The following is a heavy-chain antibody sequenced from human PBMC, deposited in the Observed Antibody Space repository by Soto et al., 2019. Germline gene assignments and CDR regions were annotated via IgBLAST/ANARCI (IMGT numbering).Heavy chain of an antibody. V-gene: IGHV1-46*01. CDR2: INPSVGST. J-gene: IGHJ3*02. Sequence: GASVKVSCKASGYTFTSYYMHWVRQAPGQGLEWMGIINPSVGSTSYAQKFQGRVTMTTDKSTSTAYMELSSLRSEDTAVYYCAREPRHYYYDSSGYYYTDAFDIWGQGTMVTVSS. D-gene: IGHD3-22*01. CDR3: AREPRHYYYDSSGYYYTDAFDI. CDR1: GYTFTSYY.